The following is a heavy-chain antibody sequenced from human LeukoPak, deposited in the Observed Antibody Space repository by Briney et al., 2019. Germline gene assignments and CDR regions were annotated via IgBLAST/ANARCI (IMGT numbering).Heavy chain of an antibody. CDR1: GYTFTTYA. D-gene: IGHD2-2*01. CDR3: ARGYCYNSNCYGNFDF. J-gene: IGHJ4*02. V-gene: IGHV1-3*01. Sequence: GASVKVSCKASGYTFTTYAMHWVRQAPGQRLEWMGWINGDNGNTKYSQKFQGRVTITRDTSAYTAYMELSSLRSEDTAVYYCARGYCYNSNCYGNFDFWGQGTLVTVSS. CDR2: INGDNGNT.